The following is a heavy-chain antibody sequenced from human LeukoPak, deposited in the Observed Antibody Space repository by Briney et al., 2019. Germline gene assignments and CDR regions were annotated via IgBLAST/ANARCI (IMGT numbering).Heavy chain of an antibody. CDR2: ISAYNGNT. CDR3: ASILGSSGWYYFDY. Sequence: ASVKVSCKASGYTFTSYGISWVRQAPGQGLEWMGWISAYNGNTNYAQKLQGRVTMTTDTSTSTAYMELRSPRSDDTAVYYCASILGSSGWYYFDYWGQGTLVTVSS. J-gene: IGHJ4*02. D-gene: IGHD6-19*01. V-gene: IGHV1-18*01. CDR1: GYTFTSYG.